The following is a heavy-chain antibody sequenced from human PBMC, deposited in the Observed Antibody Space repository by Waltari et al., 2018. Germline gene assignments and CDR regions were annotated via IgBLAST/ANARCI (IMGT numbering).Heavy chain of an antibody. V-gene: IGHV3-48*03. J-gene: IGHJ4*02. CDR1: GFPFSSYE. D-gene: IGHD3-22*01. CDR3: AIVVITTGGFH. CDR2: ISSSGSTI. Sequence: EVQLVESGGGLVQPGGSLRLSCAASGFPFSSYEMNWVRQAPGKGLEWVSYISSSGSTIYYADSVKGRFTISRDNAKNSLYLQMNSLRAEDTAVYYCAIVVITTGGFHWGQGTLVTVSS.